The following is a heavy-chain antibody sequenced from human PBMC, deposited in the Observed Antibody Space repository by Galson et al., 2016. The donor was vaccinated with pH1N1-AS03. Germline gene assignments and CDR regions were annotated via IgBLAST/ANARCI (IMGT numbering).Heavy chain of an antibody. V-gene: IGHV6-1*01. CDR3: ARGRYSAFAI. CDR1: GDSVSSNIDA. D-gene: IGHD1-1*01. Sequence: CAISGDSVSSNIDAWNWIRQSPSGGLEWLGRTYWRSKWYNDYAVAVKSRITINPDTSKNQFSLQLNSVTPEATAVYYCARGRYSAFAIWGQGTMVTVSS. J-gene: IGHJ3*02. CDR2: TYWRSKWYN.